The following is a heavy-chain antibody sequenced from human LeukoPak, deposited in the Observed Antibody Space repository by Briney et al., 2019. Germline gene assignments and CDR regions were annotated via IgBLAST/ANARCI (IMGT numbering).Heavy chain of an antibody. D-gene: IGHD3-16*02. CDR3: AKGGDYVWGSYRPYYFDY. CDR2: ISGSGGST. V-gene: IGHV3-23*01. J-gene: IGHJ4*02. CDR1: GFTFSSYA. Sequence: GGSLRLSCAASGFTFSSYAMSWVRQPPGKGLEWVSAISGSGGSTYYADSVKGRFTISRDNSKNTLYLQMNSLRAEDTAVYYCAKGGDYVWGSYRPYYFDYWGQGTLVTVSS.